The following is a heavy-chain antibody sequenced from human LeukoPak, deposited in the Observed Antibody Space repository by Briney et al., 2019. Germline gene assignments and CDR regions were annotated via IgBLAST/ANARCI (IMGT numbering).Heavy chain of an antibody. CDR3: ARSHSSSWPWDC. Sequence: GGSLRLSCAGSGFIFSNYWMHWVRQAPGKGLEWVSVIYSGGSTYYADSVKGRFTISRDNSKNTLYLQMNSLRAEDTAVYYCARSHSSSWPWDCWGQGTLVTVSS. J-gene: IGHJ4*02. D-gene: IGHD6-13*01. V-gene: IGHV3-66*01. CDR1: GFIFSNYW. CDR2: IYSGGST.